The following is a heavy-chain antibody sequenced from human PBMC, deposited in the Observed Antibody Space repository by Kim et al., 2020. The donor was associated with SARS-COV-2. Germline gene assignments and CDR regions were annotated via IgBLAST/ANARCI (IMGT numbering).Heavy chain of an antibody. Sequence: SVKVSCKASGGTFSSYTISWVRQAPGQGLEWMGRIIPILGIANYAQKFQGRVTITADKSTSTAYMELSSLRSEDTAVYYCARQIHQNPFVPPDSYGMDVWGQGTTVTVSS. CDR1: GGTFSSYT. CDR2: IIPILGIA. D-gene: IGHD6-6*01. J-gene: IGHJ6*02. CDR3: ARQIHQNPFVPPDSYGMDV. V-gene: IGHV1-69*02.